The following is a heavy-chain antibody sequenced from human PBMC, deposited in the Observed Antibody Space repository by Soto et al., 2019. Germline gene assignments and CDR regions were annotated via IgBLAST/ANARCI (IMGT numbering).Heavy chain of an antibody. CDR3: ARGTIVARQHLDY. V-gene: IGHV3-30*03. CDR2: ISLRGGDE. Sequence: QVQLVESGGGVVQPGKSLRLSCAASGFTFSSYAMHWARQAPGKGLELVTVISLRGGDEYYAESVRGRFTISRDDSKNTLYLQMDRLRVEDTAVYYCARGTIVARQHLDYWVQGTLVTVSS. CDR1: GFTFSSYA. D-gene: IGHD1-1*01. J-gene: IGHJ4*02.